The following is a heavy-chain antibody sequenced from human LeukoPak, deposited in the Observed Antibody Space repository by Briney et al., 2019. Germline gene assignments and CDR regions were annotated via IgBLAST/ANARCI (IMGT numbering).Heavy chain of an antibody. CDR3: ARDYADYVGYFFFDY. J-gene: IGHJ4*02. Sequence: GGSLRLSCAASGFTFNNYAMNWVRQAPGKGLEWVSSISGGGGTTYYADSAKGRFTISRDNSQNTLYLQMNSLRAEDTAVYYCARDYADYVGYFFFDYWGQGTLVTVSS. V-gene: IGHV3-23*01. CDR2: ISGGGGTT. D-gene: IGHD4-17*01. CDR1: GFTFNNYA.